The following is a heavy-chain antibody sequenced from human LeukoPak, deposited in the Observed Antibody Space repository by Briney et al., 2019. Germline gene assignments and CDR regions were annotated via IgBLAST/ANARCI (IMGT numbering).Heavy chain of an antibody. CDR3: AKDRYSSGWASAFDI. CDR2: IWYDGSNK. D-gene: IGHD6-19*01. CDR1: GFTFSSYG. Sequence: GGSLRLSCAASGFTFSSYGMHWVRQAPGKGLEWVAVIWYDGSNKYYADSVKGRFTISRDNSQNTLHLQMNSLRAEDTAVYYCAKDRYSSGWASAFDIWGQGTMVTVSS. V-gene: IGHV3-30*02. J-gene: IGHJ3*02.